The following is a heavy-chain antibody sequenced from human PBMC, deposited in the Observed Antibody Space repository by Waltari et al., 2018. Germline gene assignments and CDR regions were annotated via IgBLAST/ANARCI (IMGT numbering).Heavy chain of an antibody. CDR1: GFTFSSYS. V-gene: IGHV3-48*04. J-gene: IGHJ6*03. D-gene: IGHD6-25*01. CDR2: ISSSSSTI. Sequence: EVQLVESGGGLVQPGGSLRLSCAASGFTFSSYSMNWVRQAPGKGLEWVSYISSSSSTIYYADSVKGRFTISRDNAKNSLYLQMNSLRAEDTAVYYCAGGESSGRDYYYMDVWGKGTTVTISS. CDR3: AGGESSGRDYYYMDV.